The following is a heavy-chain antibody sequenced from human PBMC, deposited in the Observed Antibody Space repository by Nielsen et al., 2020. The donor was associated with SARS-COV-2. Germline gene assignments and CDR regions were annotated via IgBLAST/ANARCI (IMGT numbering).Heavy chain of an antibody. Sequence: GESLKISCAASGFTFSSYAMSWVRQAPGKGLEWVSAISGSGGSTYYADSVKGRFTISRDNSKNTLYLQMNSLGAEDTAVYYCAKYGDYYDSSGYYDYWGQGTLVTVSS. V-gene: IGHV3-23*01. CDR2: ISGSGGST. CDR1: GFTFSSYA. D-gene: IGHD3-22*01. J-gene: IGHJ4*02. CDR3: AKYGDYYDSSGYYDY.